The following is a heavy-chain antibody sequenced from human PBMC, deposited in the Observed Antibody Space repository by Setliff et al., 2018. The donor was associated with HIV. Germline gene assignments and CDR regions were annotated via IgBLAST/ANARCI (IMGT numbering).Heavy chain of an antibody. J-gene: IGHJ4*02. Sequence: PSETLSLTCAVYGGPLSGHYWSWIRQPPGQGLEWIGETSHSGKTNYNPSLKSRVTISVDTSKNQFSLKLTSVTAADTAVYYCVTSSSWSSRLNFWGTGMVVTVSS. V-gene: IGHV4-34*01. CDR3: VTSSSWSSRLNF. CDR1: GGPLSGHY. D-gene: IGHD2-2*01. CDR2: TSHSGKT.